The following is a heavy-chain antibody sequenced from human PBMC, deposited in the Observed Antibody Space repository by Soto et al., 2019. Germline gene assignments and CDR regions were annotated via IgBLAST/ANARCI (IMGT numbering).Heavy chain of an antibody. CDR2: IYSGGST. V-gene: IGHV3-66*02. Sequence: GGSLRLSCAASGFTVSSNYMSWVRQAPGKGLEWVSVIYSGGSTYYADSVKGRFTISRDNSKNTLYLQMNSLRAEDTAVYYCARDLGVVGTGPLDMDVWGKVTTVTVSS. D-gene: IGHD1-1*01. CDR3: ARDLGVVGTGPLDMDV. J-gene: IGHJ6*04. CDR1: GFTVSSNY.